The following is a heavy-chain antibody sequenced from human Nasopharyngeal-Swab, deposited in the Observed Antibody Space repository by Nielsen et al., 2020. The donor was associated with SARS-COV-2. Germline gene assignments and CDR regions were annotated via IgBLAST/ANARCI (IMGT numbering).Heavy chain of an antibody. Sequence: WVRQAPGQGLEWMGRINPNSGGTNYAQKFQGRVTMTRDTSISTAYMELSRLRSDDTAVYYCARVANGSGSYYNKGIDYWGQGTPVTVSS. CDR2: INPNSGGT. D-gene: IGHD3-10*01. J-gene: IGHJ4*02. CDR3: ARVANGSGSYYNKGIDY. V-gene: IGHV1-2*06.